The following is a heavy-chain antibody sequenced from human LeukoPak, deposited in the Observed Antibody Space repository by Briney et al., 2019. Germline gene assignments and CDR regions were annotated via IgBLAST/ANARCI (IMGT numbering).Heavy chain of an antibody. CDR2: INEGGNSK. Sequence: GESLTLSWAASGFTLSAFCMSWVRQPPGKGLGWVANINEGGNSKYYVDSVRGRFTISRDKTKDLLHLQMSSLRAEDTAVYYCARVGKNGWDFDHWGQGTLVTVSS. D-gene: IGHD6-19*01. CDR3: ARVGKNGWDFDH. V-gene: IGHV3-7*01. CDR1: GFTLSAFC. J-gene: IGHJ4*02.